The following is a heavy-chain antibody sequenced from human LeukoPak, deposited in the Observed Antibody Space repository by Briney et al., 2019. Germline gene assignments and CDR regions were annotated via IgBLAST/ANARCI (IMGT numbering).Heavy chain of an antibody. V-gene: IGHV4-61*01. J-gene: IGHJ4*02. Sequence: SETLSLTCTVSGGSVSSGSNYWSWIRQPPGRGLEWIGHIYYIGSTNYNPSLKSRVTMSVDTSKNQVSLKLNSVIAADTAVYYCARGRPSGWYRGGNHPLDYWGQGTLVTVSS. D-gene: IGHD6-19*01. CDR2: IYYIGST. CDR1: GGSVSSGSNY. CDR3: ARGRPSGWYRGGNHPLDY.